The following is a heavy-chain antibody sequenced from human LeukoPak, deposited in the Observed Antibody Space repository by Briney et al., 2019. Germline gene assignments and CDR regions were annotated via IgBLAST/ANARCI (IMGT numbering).Heavy chain of an antibody. CDR2: ISDSGGST. V-gene: IGHV3-64D*09. D-gene: IGHD2-15*01. Sequence: GGSLRLSCSASGFPFSSYAMHWVRQAPGRGLEYVSAISDSGGSTYYADSVKGRFTISRDNSKNTLYLQMSSLRAEDTAVYFCVRGYSFGPYGMDVWGQGTTVIVSS. CDR1: GFPFSSYA. J-gene: IGHJ6*02. CDR3: VRGYSFGPYGMDV.